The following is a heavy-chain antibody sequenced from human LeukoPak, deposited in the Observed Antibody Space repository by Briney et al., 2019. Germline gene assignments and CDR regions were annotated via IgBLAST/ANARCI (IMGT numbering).Heavy chain of an antibody. CDR2: IKQDGSEK. V-gene: IGHV3-7*01. CDR1: GFTFSTYW. Sequence: RGSLRLSCSASGFTFSTYWMSWVRQAPGKGLEWVANIKQDGSEKYYVDSVKGRFTISRDNAKNLLYLQMNSLRAEDTAVYYCARDYDILTGYYPIFDYWGQGTLVAVSS. D-gene: IGHD3-9*01. CDR3: ARDYDILTGYYPIFDY. J-gene: IGHJ4*02.